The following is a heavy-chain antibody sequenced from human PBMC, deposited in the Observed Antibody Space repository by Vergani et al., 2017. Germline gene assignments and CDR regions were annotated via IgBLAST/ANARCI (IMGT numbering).Heavy chain of an antibody. Sequence: QVQLQESGPGLVKPSQTLSLSCTVSGGSVRTSIGYYWTWLRPPAGKTLEWIGEIFSSGTTNYHTSFNNRITMSVDTSKNQFSLKLNSVTAADTAVYYCARGSRAEGGSGPDKWGQGTLVTVSS. CDR1: GGSVRTSIGYY. CDR2: IFSSGTT. J-gene: IGHJ4*02. D-gene: IGHD6-13*01. CDR3: ARGSRAEGGSGPDK. V-gene: IGHV4-61*02.